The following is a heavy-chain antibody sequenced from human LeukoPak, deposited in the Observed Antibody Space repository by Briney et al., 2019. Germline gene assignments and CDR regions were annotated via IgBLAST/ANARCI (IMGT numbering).Heavy chain of an antibody. CDR3: ARLGRYGSGPYYYYGMDV. J-gene: IGHJ6*02. CDR1: GYTFTGYY. D-gene: IGHD3-10*01. Sequence: GASVKVSCKASGYTFTGYYMHWVRQAPGQGLEWMGWINPNSGGTNYAQKFQGRVTMTRDTSISTAYMELSRLRSDDTAVYYCARLGRYGSGPYYYYGMDVWGQGTTVTVSS. V-gene: IGHV1-2*02. CDR2: INPNSGGT.